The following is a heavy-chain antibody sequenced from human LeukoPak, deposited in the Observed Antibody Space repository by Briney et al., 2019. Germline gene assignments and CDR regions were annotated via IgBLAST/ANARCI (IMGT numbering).Heavy chain of an antibody. D-gene: IGHD6-19*01. CDR3: ARGSHSSGWYGRDPIDY. CDR2: MNPNSGNT. CDR1: GYTFTSYD. Sequence: ASVNVSCKASGYTFTSYDINWVRQATGQGLEWMGWMNPNSGNTGYAQKFQGRVTMTRNTSISTAYMELSSLRSEDTAVYYCARGSHSSGWYGRDPIDYWGQGTLVTVSS. J-gene: IGHJ4*02. V-gene: IGHV1-8*01.